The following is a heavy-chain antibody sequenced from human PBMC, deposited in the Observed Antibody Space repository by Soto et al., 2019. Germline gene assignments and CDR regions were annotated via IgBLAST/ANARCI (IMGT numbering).Heavy chain of an antibody. D-gene: IGHD2-15*01. J-gene: IGHJ6*02. CDR2: INPSGGST. CDR3: ARDQGGGGMDV. Sequence: ASVKVSCKASGYTFTSYYMHCVRQAPGQGLEWMGIINPSGGSTSYAQKFQGRVTMTRDTSTSTVYMELSSLRSEDTAVYYCARDQGGGGMDVWGQGTTVTVSS. V-gene: IGHV1-46*01. CDR1: GYTFTSYY.